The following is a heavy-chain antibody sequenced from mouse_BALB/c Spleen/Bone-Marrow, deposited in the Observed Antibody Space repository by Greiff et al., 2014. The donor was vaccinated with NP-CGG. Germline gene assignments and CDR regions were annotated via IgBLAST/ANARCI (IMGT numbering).Heavy chain of an antibody. D-gene: IGHD2-1*01. CDR3: ARGGNYDY. V-gene: IGHV3-1*02. CDR1: GYSITGGYS. Sequence: EVQGVESGPDLVKPSQSLSLTCTVTGYSITGGYSWHWIRQFPGNKLEWMGYIHYSGSTNYNPSLKSRISITRDTSKNQFFLQLNSVTTEDTATYYCARGGNYDYWGLGTTLTVSS. CDR2: IHYSGST. J-gene: IGHJ2*01.